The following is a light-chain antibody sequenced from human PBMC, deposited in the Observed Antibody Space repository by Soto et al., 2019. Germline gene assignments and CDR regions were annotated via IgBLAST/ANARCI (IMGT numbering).Light chain of an antibody. V-gene: IGLV2-14*03. CDR3: SSYTTSNTRQIV. Sequence: QSVLTQPASVSGAPGQSITISCTGTSSDFGGYNYVSWYQHHPGKAPKPMIFDVSNRPSGVSNRFSGSKSGNTASLTISGLQPEDEADYYCSSYTTSNTRQIVFGTGTKVTVL. J-gene: IGLJ1*01. CDR2: DVS. CDR1: SSDFGGYNY.